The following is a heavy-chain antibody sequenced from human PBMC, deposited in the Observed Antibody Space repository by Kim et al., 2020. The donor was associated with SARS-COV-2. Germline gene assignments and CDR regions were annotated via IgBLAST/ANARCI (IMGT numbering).Heavy chain of an antibody. Sequence: AQNFQDRVTITADESTSTAYMELSRLRSEDTAVYYCARRRFDWLYDAFDIWGQGTMITVSS. CDR3: ARRRFDWLYDAFDI. D-gene: IGHD3-9*01. V-gene: IGHV1-69*01. J-gene: IGHJ3*02.